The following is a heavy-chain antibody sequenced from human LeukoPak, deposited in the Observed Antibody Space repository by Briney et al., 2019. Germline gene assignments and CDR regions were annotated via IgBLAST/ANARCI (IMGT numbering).Heavy chain of an antibody. CDR3: ARAYSSSLPTGLG. V-gene: IGHV1-2*06. CDR2: INPNSGGT. D-gene: IGHD6-13*01. J-gene: IGHJ4*02. CDR1: GYTFTGYY. Sequence: ASVKVSCKASGYTFTGYYMHWVRQAPGQGLEWMGRINPNSGGTNYAKKFQGRVTMTRDTSISTAYMELSRLRSDDTAVYYCARAYSSSLPTGLGWGQGTLVTVSS.